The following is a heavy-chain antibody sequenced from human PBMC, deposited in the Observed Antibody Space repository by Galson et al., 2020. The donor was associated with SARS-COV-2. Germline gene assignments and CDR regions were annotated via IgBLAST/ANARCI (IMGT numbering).Heavy chain of an antibody. Sequence: GGSLRLSCAASGFTFSSYSMNWVRQAPGKGLEWVSSISSSSSYIYYADSVKGRFTISRDNAKNSLYLQMNSLRAEDTAVYYCASIAAADTLYYYYGMDVWPRDHGHRLL. D-gene: IGHD6-13*01. CDR2: ISSSSSYI. V-gene: IGHV3-21*01. CDR1: GFTFSSYS. J-gene: IGHJ6*02. CDR3: ASIAAADTLYYYYGMDV.